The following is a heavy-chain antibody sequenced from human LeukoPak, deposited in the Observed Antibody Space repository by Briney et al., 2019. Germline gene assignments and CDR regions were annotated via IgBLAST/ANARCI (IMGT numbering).Heavy chain of an antibody. V-gene: IGHV3-30*03. Sequence: GGSLRLSCAASGFTFSSYWMSWVRQAPGKGLEWVAVISYDGSNKYYADSVKGRFTISRDNSKNTLYLQMNSLRAEDTAVYYCARAGSAMIVVVNPFDYWGQGTLVTVSS. CDR2: ISYDGSNK. CDR3: ARAGSAMIVVVNPFDY. J-gene: IGHJ4*02. CDR1: GFTFSSYW. D-gene: IGHD3-22*01.